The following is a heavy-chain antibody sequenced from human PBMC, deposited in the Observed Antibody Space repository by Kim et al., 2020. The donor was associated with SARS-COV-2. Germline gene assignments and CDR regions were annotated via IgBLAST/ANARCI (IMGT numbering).Heavy chain of an antibody. CDR1: GFIFADYA. Sequence: GGSLRLSCATSGFIFADYAMHWIRQPPGKGLQWVSSLGGAGGTTSYADSVKGRFTISRDNSKNSLYLQMDSLRTDDTAFYYCAKDLVRSTSNSSSLDYWG. V-gene: IGHV3-43*02. CDR3: AKDLVRSTSNSSSLDY. D-gene: IGHD6-6*01. CDR2: LGGAGGTT. J-gene: IGHJ4*01.